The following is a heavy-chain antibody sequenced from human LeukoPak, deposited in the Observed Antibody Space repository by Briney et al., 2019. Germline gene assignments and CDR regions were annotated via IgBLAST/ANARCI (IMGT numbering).Heavy chain of an antibody. V-gene: IGHV3-64D*08. CDR2: ISSSGDST. CDR3: VKDGMAVAGTAPLDY. J-gene: IGHJ4*02. D-gene: IGHD6-19*01. Sequence: GGSLRLSCSASGFTFSSYAMRWVRQAPGKGLEYVSAISSSGDSTYYADSVKGRFTISRDNSKNTLYLQMSSLRPEDAAVYYCVKDGMAVAGTAPLDYWGLGILVTVSS. CDR1: GFTFSSYA.